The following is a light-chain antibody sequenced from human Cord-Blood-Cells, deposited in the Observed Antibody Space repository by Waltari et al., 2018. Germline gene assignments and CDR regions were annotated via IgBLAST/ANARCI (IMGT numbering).Light chain of an antibody. CDR3: MQALQTPLT. CDR2: LGS. Sequence: DIVMTQSPLSLPVPPGEPASISCRSSQSLLHSNGYNYLDWYLQKPGQSPQLLIYLGSNRASGVPDRCSGSGSGTDFTLKISRVEAEDVGVYYCMQALQTPLTFGGGTKVEIK. V-gene: IGKV2-28*01. CDR1: QSLLHSNGYNY. J-gene: IGKJ4*01.